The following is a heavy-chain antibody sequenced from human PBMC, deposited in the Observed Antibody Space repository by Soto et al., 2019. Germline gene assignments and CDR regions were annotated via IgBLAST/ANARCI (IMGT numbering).Heavy chain of an antibody. D-gene: IGHD3-22*01. J-gene: IGHJ4*02. CDR3: ARAGFYDSSGYYFWLFDS. Sequence: QVQLQESGPGLVKPSGTLSLTCAVSGDSISSSNWWGWVRQPPGKGLEWIGEIYHTGSTKYNPSLESRVTIPVDEPKIHFSRGLSSVTAANTAVYYCARAGFYDSSGYYFWLFDSWGQGTLVTVSS. V-gene: IGHV4-4*02. CDR1: GDSISSSNW. CDR2: IYHTGST.